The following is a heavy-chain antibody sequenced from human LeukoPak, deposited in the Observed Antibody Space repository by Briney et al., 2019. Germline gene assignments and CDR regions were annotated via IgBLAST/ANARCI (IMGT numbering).Heavy chain of an antibody. V-gene: IGHV1-46*01. D-gene: IGHD6-6*01. CDR1: GYTFTSHW. J-gene: IGHJ4*02. CDR3: ARAASIAARHSLSY. CDR2: INPSGGST. Sequence: ASVKVSCKASGYTFTSHWMHWVRQAPGQGLEWMGIINPSGGSTSYTQKFQGRVTMTRDTSISTAYMELSRLRSDDTAVYYCARAASIAARHSLSYWGQGTLVTVSS.